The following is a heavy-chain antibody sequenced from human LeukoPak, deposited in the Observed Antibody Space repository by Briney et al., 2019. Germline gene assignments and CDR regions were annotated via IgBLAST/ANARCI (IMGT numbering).Heavy chain of an antibody. Sequence: GGSLRLSCAASGFTVSSNYMSWVRQAPGKGLEWVSVIYSGGSTYYADSVKGRFTISRDNSKNTLYLQMNSLRAEDTAVYYCARDIPLYCGGDCYSGDYLGQGTLVTVSS. CDR3: ARDIPLYCGGDCYSGDY. CDR1: GFTVSSNY. D-gene: IGHD2-21*01. J-gene: IGHJ4*02. V-gene: IGHV3-66*01. CDR2: IYSGGST.